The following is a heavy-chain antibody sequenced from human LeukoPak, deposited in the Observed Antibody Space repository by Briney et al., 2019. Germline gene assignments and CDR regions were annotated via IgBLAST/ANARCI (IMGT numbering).Heavy chain of an antibody. CDR3: AREGDTSSGEDAFDI. CDR1: GYTFTGYY. CDR2: INPNSGGT. V-gene: IGHV1-2*02. D-gene: IGHD2-15*01. Sequence: ASVKVSCKASGYTFTGYYMHWVRQAPGQGLEWMGWINPNSGGTNYAQKFQGRVTMTRDTSISTAYMELSRLRSDDTAVYYCAREGDTSSGEDAFDIWGQGTMVTVSS. J-gene: IGHJ3*02.